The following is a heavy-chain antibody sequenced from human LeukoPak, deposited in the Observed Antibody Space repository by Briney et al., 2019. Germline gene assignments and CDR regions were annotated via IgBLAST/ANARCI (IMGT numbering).Heavy chain of an antibody. CDR2: IYYSGST. J-gene: IGHJ4*02. Sequence: SQTLSLTCTVSGGSISSGGYYWSWIRQHPGKGLEWIGYIYYSGSTYYNPSLKSRVTISADTSKNQFSLKLSSVTAADTAVYYCARLGDSSGYYGDDLYDFDYWGQGTLVTVSS. CDR1: GGSISSGGYY. V-gene: IGHV4-31*03. D-gene: IGHD3-22*01. CDR3: ARLGDSSGYYGDDLYDFDY.